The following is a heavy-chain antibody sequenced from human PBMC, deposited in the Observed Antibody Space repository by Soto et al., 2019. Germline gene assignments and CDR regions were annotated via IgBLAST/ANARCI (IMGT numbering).Heavy chain of an antibody. CDR2: FLPALGVT. V-gene: IGHV1-69*02. J-gene: IGHJ2*01. CDR1: VGSFTFFP. CDR3: AGFLGGATYDLSFDV. D-gene: IGHD3-16*01. Sequence: QVQLVQSGAEVEKPGSSVKVSCRASVGSFTFFPVRWVRQAPGQGREWMGRFLPALGVTNYSQKFQGRVRITADTSTGTTYLELSRLRSEDTALYYCAGFLGGATYDLSFDVWGRGTLVTVSS.